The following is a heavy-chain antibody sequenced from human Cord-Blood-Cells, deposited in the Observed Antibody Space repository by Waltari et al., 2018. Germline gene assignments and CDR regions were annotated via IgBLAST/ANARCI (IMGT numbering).Heavy chain of an antibody. CDR3: ARVYYSSSWYYFDY. D-gene: IGHD6-13*01. J-gene: IGHJ4*02. V-gene: IGHV4-4*07. Sequence: QVQLQESGPRLVKPSETLSLTCTVSGGSISGYYWSWIRPPAGKGLEWIGRIYTSGSTNYNPSLKSRVTMSVDTSKNQFSLKLSSVTAADTAVYYCARVYYSSSWYYFDYWGQGTLVTVSS. CDR2: IYTSGST. CDR1: GGSISGYY.